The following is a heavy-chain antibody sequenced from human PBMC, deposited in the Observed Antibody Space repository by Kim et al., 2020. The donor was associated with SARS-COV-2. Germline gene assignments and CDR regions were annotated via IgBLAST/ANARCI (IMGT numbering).Heavy chain of an antibody. CDR3: AKDRYDFWSGYFPVDY. D-gene: IGHD3-3*01. Sequence: GGSLRLSCAASGFTFSSYGMHWVRQAPGKGLEWVAVISYDGSNKYYADSVKGRFTISRDNSKNTLYLQMNSLRAEDTAVYYCAKDRYDFWSGYFPVDYWGQGTLVTVSS. J-gene: IGHJ4*02. V-gene: IGHV3-30*18. CDR1: GFTFSSYG. CDR2: ISYDGSNK.